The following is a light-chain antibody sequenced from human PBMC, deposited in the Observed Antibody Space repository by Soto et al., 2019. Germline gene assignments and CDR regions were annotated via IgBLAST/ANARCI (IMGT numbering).Light chain of an antibody. V-gene: IGLV2-11*01. CDR1: SSDIGGYNY. J-gene: IGLJ1*01. Sequence: QSALTQPPSVSGSPGQSVTISCTGTSSDIGGYNYVSWYQQLPGKPPKLMIFDVSKRPSGVPDRFSGSNSGNTASLTISGLQAEDDADYYCCSYAGTTHVFGTGTKLTVL. CDR3: CSYAGTTHV. CDR2: DVS.